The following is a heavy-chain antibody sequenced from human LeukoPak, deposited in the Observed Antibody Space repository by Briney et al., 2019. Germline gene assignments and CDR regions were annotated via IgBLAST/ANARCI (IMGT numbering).Heavy chain of an antibody. D-gene: IGHD6-13*01. CDR3: ARDPLRSSFDP. J-gene: IGHJ5*02. Sequence: SETLSLTCTVSGDSINTNNHWAWIRQPAGKGLEWIGRLHNSGSTNYNPSLQSRVTISVDTSKNQFSLKRTSATAADTAVYFCARDPLRSSFDPWGQGILVTVSS. CDR2: LHNSGST. V-gene: IGHV4-4*07. CDR1: GDSINTNN.